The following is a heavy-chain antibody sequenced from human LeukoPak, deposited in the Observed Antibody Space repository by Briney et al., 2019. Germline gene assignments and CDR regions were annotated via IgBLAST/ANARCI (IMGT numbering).Heavy chain of an antibody. J-gene: IGHJ3*02. CDR1: GFTFSTYG. CDR3: ARDEDGRGAFDI. CDR2: IWYDGSYK. V-gene: IGHV3-30*02. Sequence: PGGSLRLSCAASGFTFSTYGMHWVRQAPGKGLEWVALIWYDGSYKYYVDSVKGRFTISRDNSKNTLYLQMNSLRAEDTAVYYCARDEDGRGAFDIWGQGTMVTVSS.